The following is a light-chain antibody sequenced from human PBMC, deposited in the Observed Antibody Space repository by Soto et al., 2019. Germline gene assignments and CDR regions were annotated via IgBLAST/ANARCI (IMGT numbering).Light chain of an antibody. CDR2: DAS. J-gene: IGKJ2*01. CDR3: QQYNSYLYT. CDR1: QGISSW. Sequence: DIQMTQSPSTLSASVGDRVTITCRASQGISSWLAWYQQKPGKAPNLLIYDASSLESGVPSRFSGSGSGTEFTLTISSLQPDDFATYYCQQYNSYLYTFGQGTKLEIK. V-gene: IGKV1-5*01.